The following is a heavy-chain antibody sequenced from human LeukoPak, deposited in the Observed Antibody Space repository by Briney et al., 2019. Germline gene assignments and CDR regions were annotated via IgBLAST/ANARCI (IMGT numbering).Heavy chain of an antibody. D-gene: IGHD1/OR15-1a*01. CDR1: GFTFSTYA. CDR2: ISDTGGNT. V-gene: IGHV3-23*01. CDR3: AKGRTNDY. Sequence: GGSLRLSCAASGFTFSTYAMSWVRQTPERGLEWVSAISDTGGNTFYADSVKGRFTISRDNSKNTLYLQMNSLRAEDTAKYYCAKGRTNDYWGQGTLVTVSS. J-gene: IGHJ4*02.